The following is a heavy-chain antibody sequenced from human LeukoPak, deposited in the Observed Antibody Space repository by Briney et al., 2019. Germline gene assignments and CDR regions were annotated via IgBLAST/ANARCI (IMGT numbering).Heavy chain of an antibody. J-gene: IGHJ3*02. Sequence: GGSLRLSCAASGFTFSSYSMNRVRQAPGKGLEWVSYISSSSSTIYYADSVKGRFTISRDNAKNSLYLQMNSLRDEDTAVYYCARERSDYGDYWSDAFDIWGQGTMVTVSS. V-gene: IGHV3-48*02. D-gene: IGHD4-17*01. CDR1: GFTFSSYS. CDR3: ARERSDYGDYWSDAFDI. CDR2: ISSSSSTI.